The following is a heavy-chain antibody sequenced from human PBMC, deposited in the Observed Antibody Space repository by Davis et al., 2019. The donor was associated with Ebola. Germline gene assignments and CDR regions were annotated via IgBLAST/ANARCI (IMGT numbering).Heavy chain of an antibody. D-gene: IGHD4-17*01. CDR2: IIPIFGTA. J-gene: IGHJ4*02. V-gene: IGHV1-69*13. Sequence: SVKVSCKASGGTFSSYAISWVRQAPGQGLEWMGGIIPIFGTANYAQKFQGRVTITADASTSTAYMELSSLRSEDTAVYYCARGGREVTTSSFDYWGQGTLVTVSS. CDR3: ARGGREVTTSSFDY. CDR1: GGTFSSYA.